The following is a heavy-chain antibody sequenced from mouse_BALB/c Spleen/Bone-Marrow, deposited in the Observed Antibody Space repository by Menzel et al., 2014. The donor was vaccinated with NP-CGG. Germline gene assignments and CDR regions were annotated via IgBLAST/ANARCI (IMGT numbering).Heavy chain of an antibody. Sequence: VKVEESGPGLVAPSQSLSITCTVSGFSLTGYGVSWVRQPPGKGLEWLGMIWGDGSTDYNSALKSRLSISKDNSKSQVFLKMNSLQTDDTARYYCARDSFLITRALDYWGQGTSVIVSS. CDR1: GFSLTGYG. CDR2: IWGDGST. J-gene: IGHJ4*01. V-gene: IGHV2-6-7*01. D-gene: IGHD2-4*01. CDR3: ARDSFLITRALDY.